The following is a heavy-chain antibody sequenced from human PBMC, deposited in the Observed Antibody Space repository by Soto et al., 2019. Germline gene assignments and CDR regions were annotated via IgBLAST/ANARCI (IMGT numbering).Heavy chain of an antibody. V-gene: IGHV4-31*03. CDR3: AREYEYDSSVFDF. CDR1: GVSISSGGYY. D-gene: IGHD3-22*01. Sequence: SETLSLTCTVSGVSISSGGYYWTWIRQHPQKGLEWIGHIYYSGSTYYNPSLKSRVTVSVDTSKNQFSLKLSSVTAADTAVFYCAREYEYDSSVFDFWGQGTLVPASS. CDR2: IYYSGST. J-gene: IGHJ4*02.